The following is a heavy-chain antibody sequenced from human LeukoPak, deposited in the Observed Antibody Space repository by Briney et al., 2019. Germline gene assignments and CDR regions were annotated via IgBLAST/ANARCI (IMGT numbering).Heavy chain of an antibody. CDR3: ARLRIVGASIFDY. J-gene: IGHJ4*02. CDR1: GGSINGYY. V-gene: IGHV4-59*01. CDR2: IYYSGST. D-gene: IGHD1-26*01. Sequence: SETLSLTCTVSGGSINGYYWTWIRQPPGKGLEWIGYIYYSGSTNYNPSLKSRVTISVDTSKNPFSLKLSSVTAADTAVYYCARLRIVGASIFDYWGQGTLVTVSS.